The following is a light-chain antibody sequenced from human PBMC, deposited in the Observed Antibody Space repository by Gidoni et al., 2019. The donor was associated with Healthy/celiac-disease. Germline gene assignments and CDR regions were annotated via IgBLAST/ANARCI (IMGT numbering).Light chain of an antibody. CDR1: QSVSSN. V-gene: IGKV3-15*01. CDR3: QQYKNWPPFT. J-gene: IGKJ2*01. Sequence: EIVMTQSPATPSVAPGERATLYCRARQSVSSNLAWYQQKPGQAPRLLIYGASTRATGIPARFSGSGSGTEFTLTISSLQSEDFAVYYCQQYKNWPPFTFGQGTKLEIK. CDR2: GAS.